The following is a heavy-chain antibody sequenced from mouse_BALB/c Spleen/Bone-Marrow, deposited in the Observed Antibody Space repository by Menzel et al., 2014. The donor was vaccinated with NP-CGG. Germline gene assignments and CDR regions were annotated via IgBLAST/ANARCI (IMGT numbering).Heavy chain of an antibody. CDR3: VRQNYDYAWFAY. CDR2: IRSKSNNYAT. Sequence: EVNVVDSGGGLVQPKGSLKLSCAASGFTFNTYAMNWVRQAPGKGLEWVARIRSKSNNYATYYADSVKDRFTISRDDSQSMLYLQMNNVKTEDTAMYYCVRQNYDYAWFAYWGQGTLVTVSA. V-gene: IGHV10-1*02. CDR1: GFTFNTYA. D-gene: IGHD2-4*01. J-gene: IGHJ3*01.